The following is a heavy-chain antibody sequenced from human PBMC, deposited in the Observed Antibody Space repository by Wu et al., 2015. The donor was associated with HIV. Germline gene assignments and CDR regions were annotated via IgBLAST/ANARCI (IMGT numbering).Heavy chain of an antibody. V-gene: IGHV1-8*01. D-gene: IGHD3-10*01. J-gene: IGHJ4*02. Sequence: QVQLMQSGAEVNKPGASVKVSCKASGYTFTYYDINWVRQATGQGLEWMGWVNPNSGNTGYAQKFQGRVTMTRNTSISTVYMELSSLRSEDTAIYYCARGHGYYGSGSYYFDYWGRERWSPSPQ. CDR1: GYTFTYYD. CDR3: ARGHGYYGSGSYYFDY. CDR2: VNPNSGNT.